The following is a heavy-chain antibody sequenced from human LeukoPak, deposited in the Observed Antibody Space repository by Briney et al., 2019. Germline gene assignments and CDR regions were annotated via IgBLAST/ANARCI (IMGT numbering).Heavy chain of an antibody. Sequence: GGSLRLSCAASGFTFSSYGMHWVRQAPGKGLEWVAFIRYDGSNKYYADSVKGRFTISRDNSKNTLYLQMNSLRAEDTAVYYCAKERQMATIFGSYFDYWGQGTLITVSS. CDR3: AKERQMATIFGSYFDY. CDR1: GFTFSSYG. J-gene: IGHJ4*02. CDR2: IRYDGSNK. D-gene: IGHD5-24*01. V-gene: IGHV3-30*02.